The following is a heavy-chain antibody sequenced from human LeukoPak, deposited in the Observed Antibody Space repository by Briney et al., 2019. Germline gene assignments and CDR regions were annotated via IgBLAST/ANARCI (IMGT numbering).Heavy chain of an antibody. CDR1: GGTFSSYA. CDR2: IIPIFGTV. J-gene: IGHJ6*03. D-gene: IGHD3-3*01. Sequence: ASVKVSCKASGGTFSSYAISWVRQAPGQGLEWMGGIIPIFGTVNYAQKFQGRVTITADKSTSTAYMELSSLRSEDTAVYYCARSLFRFLEWSYRSYYYYYMDVWGKGTTVTVSS. CDR3: ARSLFRFLEWSYRSYYYYYMDV. V-gene: IGHV1-69*06.